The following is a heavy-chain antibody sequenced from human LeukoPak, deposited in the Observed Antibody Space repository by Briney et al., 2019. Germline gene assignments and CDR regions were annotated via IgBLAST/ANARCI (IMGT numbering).Heavy chain of an antibody. Sequence: GGSLRLSCAASGFTFSSYSMNWVRQAPGKGLEWVSSISSSSYIYYADSVKGRFTISRDNAKNSLYLQMNSLRAEDTAVYYCARGPSGSYSNFDYWGQGTLVTVSS. D-gene: IGHD1-26*01. CDR2: ISSSSYI. V-gene: IGHV3-21*01. J-gene: IGHJ4*02. CDR1: GFTFSSYS. CDR3: ARGPSGSYSNFDY.